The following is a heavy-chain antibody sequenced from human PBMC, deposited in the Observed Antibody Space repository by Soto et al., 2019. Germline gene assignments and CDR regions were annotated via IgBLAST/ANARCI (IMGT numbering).Heavy chain of an antibody. J-gene: IGHJ3*02. CDR1: GFTFSSYL. V-gene: IGHV3-7*01. CDR3: ARDLLPIMITFGGVPDAFDI. D-gene: IGHD3-16*01. Sequence: GGALRLSCAAPGFTFSSYLVRWVRPAPGEGAGGVANIKQDGSEKYYVDSVKGRFTISRDNAKNSLYLQMNSLRAEDTAVYYCARDLLPIMITFGGVPDAFDIWGQGTMVTVSS. CDR2: IKQDGSEK.